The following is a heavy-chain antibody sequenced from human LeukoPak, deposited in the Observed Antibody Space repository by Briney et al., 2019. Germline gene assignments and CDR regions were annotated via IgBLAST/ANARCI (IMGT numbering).Heavy chain of an antibody. CDR3: ARAGCRPPCYYYGMDV. J-gene: IGHJ6*02. CDR1: GFTFSSYD. D-gene: IGHD6-19*01. Sequence: PGGSLRLSCAASGFTFSSYDMHWVRQATGKGLEWVSAIGTAGDTYYPGSVKGRFTISRENAKNSLYLQMNSLRAGGTAVYYCARAGCRPPCYYYGMDVWGQGTTVTVSS. CDR2: IGTAGDT. V-gene: IGHV3-13*01.